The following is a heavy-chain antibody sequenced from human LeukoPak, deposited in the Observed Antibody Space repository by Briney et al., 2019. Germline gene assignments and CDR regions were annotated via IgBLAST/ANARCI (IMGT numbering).Heavy chain of an antibody. CDR3: ARVGTIFGVVIISFGSRFPGFDY. D-gene: IGHD3-3*01. CDR2: INPNSGGT. CDR1: GYTFTGYY. Sequence: ASVKVSCKASGYTFTGYYMHWVRQAPGQGLEWMGWINPNSGGTNYAQKFQGRVTMTRDTSISTAYMELSRLRSDDTVVYYCARVGTIFGVVIISFGSRFPGFDYWGQGTLVTVSS. V-gene: IGHV1-2*02. J-gene: IGHJ4*02.